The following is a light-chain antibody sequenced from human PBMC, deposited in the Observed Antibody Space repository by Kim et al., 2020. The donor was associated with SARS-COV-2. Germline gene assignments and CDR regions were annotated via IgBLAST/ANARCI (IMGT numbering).Light chain of an antibody. CDR3: QQYDDWPSIT. CDR1: KSVDNN. CDR2: GAS. Sequence: SPGERATLSCRASKSVDNNLAWYQQRPGQAPRLLVYGASTRATGIPVRFSGSGSGTDFTLTISSLQSEDFALYHCQQYDDWPSITFGQGTRLEIK. V-gene: IGKV3-15*01. J-gene: IGKJ5*01.